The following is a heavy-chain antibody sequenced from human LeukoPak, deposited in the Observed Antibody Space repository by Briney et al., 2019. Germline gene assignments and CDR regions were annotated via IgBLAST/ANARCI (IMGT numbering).Heavy chain of an antibody. CDR3: ARGLGVVVTALNYYGMDV. Sequence: ASVKVSCKASGYTFTGYYMHWVRQAPGQGLECMGWINPNSGGTNYAQKFQGWVTMTRDTSISTAYMELSRLRSDDTAVYYCARGLGVVVTALNYYGMDVWGQGTTVTVSS. J-gene: IGHJ6*02. CDR2: INPNSGGT. CDR1: GYTFTGYY. V-gene: IGHV1-2*04. D-gene: IGHD2-21*02.